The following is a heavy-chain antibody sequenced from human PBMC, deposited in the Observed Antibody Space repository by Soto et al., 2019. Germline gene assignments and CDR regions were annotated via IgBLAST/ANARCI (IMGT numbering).Heavy chain of an antibody. CDR2: INTAGTT. Sequence: EVQLLESGGGLVQPGGSLRLSCAASGFTFTTYAMTWVRQAPGKGLEWLSAINTAGTTYYADSVKGRFTIYRDNAKNTLHLHMDGLRAEDTAVYYCAKDWYKDYWGQGTLVTVSS. CDR1: GFTFTTYA. D-gene: IGHD1-20*01. V-gene: IGHV3-23*01. J-gene: IGHJ4*02. CDR3: AKDWYKDY.